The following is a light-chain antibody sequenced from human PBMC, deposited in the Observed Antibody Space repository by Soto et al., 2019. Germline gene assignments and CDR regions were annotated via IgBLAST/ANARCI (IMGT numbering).Light chain of an antibody. V-gene: IGKV3-20*01. CDR3: QQCASPPHT. CDR2: DAS. J-gene: IGKJ4*01. Sequence: EIVLTQSPGTLSLAPGESATLSCRASQNIENNYLAWYQQKPGQAPRLLIDDASRRATGIPDRFSGSGSATDFTLTITTLQTEDFAVDYCQQCASPPHTFGGGTRVEI. CDR1: QNIENNY.